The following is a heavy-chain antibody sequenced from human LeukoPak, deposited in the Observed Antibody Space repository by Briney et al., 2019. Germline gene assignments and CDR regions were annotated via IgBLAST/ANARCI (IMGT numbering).Heavy chain of an antibody. Sequence: SQTLSLTCAIFGDSVSSNSGAWNWIRQSRSRGLEWLGRAYYRSQWYNDYAFSVKGRIAINADMSKNHFSLQLNSVTPEDTAVYYCAREEAGTYGFQYWGQGTLVTVSS. CDR3: AREEAGTYGFQY. J-gene: IGHJ4*02. CDR1: GDSVSSNSGA. CDR2: AYYRSQWYN. D-gene: IGHD3-10*01. V-gene: IGHV6-1*01.